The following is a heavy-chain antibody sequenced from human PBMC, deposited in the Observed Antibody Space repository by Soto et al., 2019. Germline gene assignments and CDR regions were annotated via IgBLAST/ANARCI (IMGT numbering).Heavy chain of an antibody. D-gene: IGHD4-4*01. CDR3: ARSRNSDYVPQY. Sequence: QVQLQESGPGLVKPSQTLSLTCTVSGGSISSGDYYWLWIRQPPGKGLEWIGYIYYSGTTYYNPYLKSRVTISVDTSKNPFSLKLSSVTAADTAVYSCARSRNSDYVPQYWGQGTLVTVSS. J-gene: IGHJ4*02. CDR2: IYYSGTT. CDR1: GGSISSGDYY. V-gene: IGHV4-30-4*01.